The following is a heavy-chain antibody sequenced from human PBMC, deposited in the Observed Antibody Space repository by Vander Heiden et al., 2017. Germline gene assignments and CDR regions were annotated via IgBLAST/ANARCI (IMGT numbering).Heavy chain of an antibody. CDR1: GFTFSSSG. J-gene: IGHJ6*01. CDR2: IWYDGSNK. V-gene: IGHV3-33*01. Sequence: QVQLVESGGGVVQPGRSLRLSCAASGFTFSSSGMHWVREAPGKGMEWVAVIWYDGSNKYYADSGKGRFTISRDNSKNTLDLQRNSMRAEETAVYYCAREGSSSRYNHYGMDVWGQGSTSTDSS. CDR3: AREGSSSRYNHYGMDV. D-gene: IGHD6-13*01.